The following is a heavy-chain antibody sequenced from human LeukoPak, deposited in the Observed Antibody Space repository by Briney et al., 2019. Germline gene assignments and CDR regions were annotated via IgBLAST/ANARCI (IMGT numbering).Heavy chain of an antibody. CDR1: GFTFSDYY. Sequence: GGSLRLSCAASGFTFSDYYMSWIRQAPWKGLEWVSYISGSGSTIYYADSMKGRFTISRDNAKNSLYLQLNSLRAEDTAVYYCARARYTSAWSYYFDYWGQGTLVTVSS. J-gene: IGHJ4*02. CDR3: ARARYTSAWSYYFDY. V-gene: IGHV3-11*01. CDR2: ISGSGSTI. D-gene: IGHD6-19*01.